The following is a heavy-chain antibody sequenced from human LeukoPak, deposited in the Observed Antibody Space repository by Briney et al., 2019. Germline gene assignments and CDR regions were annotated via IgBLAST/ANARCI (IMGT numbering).Heavy chain of an antibody. CDR2: IYHSGST. CDR1: GYSISSGYY. Sequence: PSETLSLTCTVSGYSISSGYYWGWIRQPPGKGLEWIGSIYHSGSTYYNPSLKSRVTISVDTSKNQFSLKLSSVTAADTAVYYCARDRYCSGGSCYDYWGQGTLVTVSS. V-gene: IGHV4-38-2*02. J-gene: IGHJ4*02. D-gene: IGHD2-15*01. CDR3: ARDRYCSGGSCYDY.